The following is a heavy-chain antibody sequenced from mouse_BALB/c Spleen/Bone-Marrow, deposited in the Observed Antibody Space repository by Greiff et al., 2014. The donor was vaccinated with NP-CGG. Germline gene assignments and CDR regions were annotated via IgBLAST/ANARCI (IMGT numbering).Heavy chain of an antibody. CDR2: IWADGST. CDR1: GFSLTSYG. Sequence: VKLMESGPGLVAPSQSLSISCTVSGFSLTSYGVHWVRQPPGKGLEWLGVIWADGSTNYNSALMSRLSISKDNSKSQVFLKMNSLQADDTAMYYCARIPTGTGAMDYWGQGTSVTVSS. CDR3: ARIPTGTGAMDY. D-gene: IGHD1-2*01. J-gene: IGHJ4*01. V-gene: IGHV2-9*02.